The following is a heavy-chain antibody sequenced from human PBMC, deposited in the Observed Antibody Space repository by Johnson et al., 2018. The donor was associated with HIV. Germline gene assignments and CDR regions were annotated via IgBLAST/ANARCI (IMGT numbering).Heavy chain of an antibody. V-gene: IGHV3-30*04. CDR2: ISNDGSNK. D-gene: IGHD3-10*01. J-gene: IGHJ3*01. CDR1: GFTFSSHA. Sequence: QVQLVESGGGVVQPGRSLRLSCAASGFTFSSHAMHWVRQAPGKGLEWVTFISNDGSNKYYVDSVKGRFTISRDNSKNTLFLQMTRLRQDDTAVYSCYCTEHFGAGSESKGTFDVWGQGTMVTVSS. CDR3: YCTEHFGAGSESKGTFDV.